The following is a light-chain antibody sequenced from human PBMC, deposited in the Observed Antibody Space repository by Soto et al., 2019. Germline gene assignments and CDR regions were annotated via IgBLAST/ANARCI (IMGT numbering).Light chain of an antibody. CDR1: SSNIGRNT. V-gene: IGLV1-44*01. J-gene: IGLJ1*01. Sequence: QSVLTQAPSASEAAGQGVTISCSGGSSNIGRNTVNWYQQLPGTAPKLLIYSNNRRPSGVPDRFSGSKSGTSASLAISGLQSEDEADYYCAAWDDSLTDYVFGTGTKVTVL. CDR2: SNN. CDR3: AAWDDSLTDYV.